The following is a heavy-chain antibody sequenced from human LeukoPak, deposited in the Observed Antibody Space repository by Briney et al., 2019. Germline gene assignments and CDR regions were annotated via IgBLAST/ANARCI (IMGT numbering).Heavy chain of an antibody. CDR2: IYTSGST. V-gene: IGHV4-61*02. CDR3: ARVIPTSDAFDI. D-gene: IGHD3-16*02. CDR1: GGSISSGGYY. J-gene: IGHJ3*02. Sequence: PSQTLSLTCTVSGGSISSGGYYWSWIRQPAGKGLEWIGRIYTSGSTNYNPSLKSRVTISVDTSKNQFSLKLSSVTAADTAVYYCARVIPTSDAFDIWGQGTMVTVSS.